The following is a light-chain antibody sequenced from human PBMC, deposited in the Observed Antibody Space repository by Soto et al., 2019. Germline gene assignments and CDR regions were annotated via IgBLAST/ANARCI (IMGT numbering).Light chain of an antibody. CDR2: AAS. Sequence: DIQMPQSPSSLSASVGDRITITCRASPAISNYLAWYQPKPGKVPKLLLYAASTLQSGVLSRFSGSGHGTDFTRSISSLQPEDVATYYCQKYNSDPYTFGQGTKLEIK. CDR1: PAISNY. V-gene: IGKV1-27*01. J-gene: IGKJ2*01. CDR3: QKYNSDPYT.